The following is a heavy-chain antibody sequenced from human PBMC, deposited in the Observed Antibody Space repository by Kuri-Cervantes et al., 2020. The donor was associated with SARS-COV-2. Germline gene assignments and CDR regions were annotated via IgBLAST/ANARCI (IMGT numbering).Heavy chain of an antibody. D-gene: IGHD5-24*01. CDR1: GYTFIYSH. CDR3: ARLDGYIEH. Sequence: LSLTCAASGYTFIYSHMSWIRQAPGKGLEWVAVISYDGSNKYYADSVKGRFTISRDNSKNTLYLQMNSLRAEDTAVYYCARLDGYIEHWGQGTLVTVSS. V-gene: IGHV3-30-3*01. J-gene: IGHJ5*02. CDR2: ISYDGSNK.